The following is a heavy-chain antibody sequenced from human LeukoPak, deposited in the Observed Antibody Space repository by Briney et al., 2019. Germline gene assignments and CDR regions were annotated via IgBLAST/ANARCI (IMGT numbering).Heavy chain of an antibody. J-gene: IGHJ4*02. V-gene: IGHV4-59*01. CDR2: IYYRGNT. CDR1: GGSISSYY. Sequence: PSETLSLTCTVSGGSISSYYWSWIRQPPGKGLEWIGYIYYRGNTNYNPSLKSRVTISVDTSKNHFSLNLSSVTAADTAVYYCARDWGSSGGRGVGYWGQGAVVSVSS. CDR3: ARDWGSSGGRGVGY. D-gene: IGHD6-19*01.